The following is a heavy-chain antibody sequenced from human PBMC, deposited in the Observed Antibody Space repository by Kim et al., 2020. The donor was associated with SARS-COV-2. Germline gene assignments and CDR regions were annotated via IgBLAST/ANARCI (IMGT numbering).Heavy chain of an antibody. J-gene: IGHJ6*02. D-gene: IGHD2-2*02. V-gene: IGHV3-30*04. CDR2: ISYDGSNK. CDR1: GFTFSSYA. Sequence: GGSLRLSCAASGFTFSSYAMHWVRQAPGKGLEWVAVISYDGSNKYYADSVKGRFTISRDNSKNTLYLQMNSLRAEDTAVYYCARGLVPAAIVYYYGMDVWGQGTTVTVSS. CDR3: ARGLVPAAIVYYYGMDV.